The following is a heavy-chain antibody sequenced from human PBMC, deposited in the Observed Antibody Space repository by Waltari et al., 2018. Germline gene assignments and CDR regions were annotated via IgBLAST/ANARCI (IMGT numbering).Heavy chain of an antibody. V-gene: IGHV3-48*03. CDR3: ARGRVGDGDCLDS. J-gene: IGHJ5*01. Sequence: ELRLVESGGGWVQPEGARNLPLCVPDFTFVAHERNGVSQAPGKGLGWVTFIKPSGYVREAESVNGRFTRSRDNSKSSLFLQMNSLGGEDTAVYFCARGRVGDGDCLDSWGQGTLVTVSS. D-gene: IGHD2-21*02. CDR1: DFTFVAHE. CDR2: IKPSGYVR.